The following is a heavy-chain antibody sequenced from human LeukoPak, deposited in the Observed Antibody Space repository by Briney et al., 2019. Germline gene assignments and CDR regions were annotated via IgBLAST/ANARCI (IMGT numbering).Heavy chain of an antibody. Sequence: GGSLRLSCEASGFSFSITWMHWVRQPPGQGLVWVARITSDGTSISYAESVKGRFTISRDNSKNTLYLQMNSLRAEDTAVYYCARRAGAYSHPYDYWGQGTLVTVSS. CDR1: GFSFSITW. V-gene: IGHV3-74*03. J-gene: IGHJ4*02. CDR3: ARRAGAYSHPYDY. D-gene: IGHD4/OR15-4a*01. CDR2: ITSDGTSI.